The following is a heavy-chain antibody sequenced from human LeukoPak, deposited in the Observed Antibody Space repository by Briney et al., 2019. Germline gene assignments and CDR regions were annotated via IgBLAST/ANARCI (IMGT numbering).Heavy chain of an antibody. CDR2: INPNSGGT. CDR3: ARKNCSSTSCYIRGWFDP. V-gene: IGHV1-2*02. Sequence: ASVKVSCKASGYTSTGYYMHWVRQAPGQGLEWMGWINPNSGGTNYAQKFQGRVTMTRDTSISTAYMELGRLRSDDTAVYYCARKNCSSTSCYIRGWFDPWGQGTLVTVSS. CDR1: GYTSTGYY. D-gene: IGHD2-2*01. J-gene: IGHJ5*02.